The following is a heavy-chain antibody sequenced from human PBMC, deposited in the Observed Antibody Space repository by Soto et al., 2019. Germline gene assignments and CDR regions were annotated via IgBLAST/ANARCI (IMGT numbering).Heavy chain of an antibody. Sequence: PGGSLRLSCAASGFNFAGHAMNWVRQAPGKGLEWVSSISGSGSGTYYADSVKGRFTISRDNSNNLVYLQTNSLRAEDTATYDCTKDSPGHNRPIDYWGQGTLVTVSS. CDR1: GFNFAGHA. CDR2: ISGSGSGT. V-gene: IGHV3-23*01. CDR3: TKDSPGHNRPIDY. J-gene: IGHJ4*02.